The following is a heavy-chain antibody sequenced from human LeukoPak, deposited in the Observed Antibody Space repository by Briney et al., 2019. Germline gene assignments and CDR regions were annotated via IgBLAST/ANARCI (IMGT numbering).Heavy chain of an antibody. J-gene: IGHJ4*02. CDR2: ISAYNANT. CDR1: GYTFTSYG. Sequence: ASVKVSCKASGYTFTSYGISWVRQAPGQGREWMGWISAYNANTNYAQKLQGRVSMPTDTSTSTAYMELRSLRSDDTAVYYCARVTGPHFDYGGQGTLVTVSS. V-gene: IGHV1-18*01. D-gene: IGHD1-14*01. CDR3: ARVTGPHFDY.